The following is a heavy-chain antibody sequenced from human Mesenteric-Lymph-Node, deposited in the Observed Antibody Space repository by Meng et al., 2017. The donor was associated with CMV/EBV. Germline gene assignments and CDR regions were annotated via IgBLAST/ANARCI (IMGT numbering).Heavy chain of an antibody. Sequence: FTWVRQSPGQRPHWVGGIIPLSHTPIYAPNFEDRVTISADDSTSTAYMELSSLTSDDTAVYYCVRGFPYYDIFTQSTTYDDSQDWGQGTLVTVSS. J-gene: IGHJ1*01. V-gene: IGHV1-69*01. D-gene: IGHD3-9*01. CDR2: IIPLSHTP. CDR3: VRGFPYYDIFTQSTTYDDSQD.